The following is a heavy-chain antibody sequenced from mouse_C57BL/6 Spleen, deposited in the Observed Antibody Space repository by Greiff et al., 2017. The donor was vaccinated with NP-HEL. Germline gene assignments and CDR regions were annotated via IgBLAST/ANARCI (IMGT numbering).Heavy chain of an antibody. CDR2: INPNNGGT. V-gene: IGHV1-22*01. D-gene: IGHD1-1*01. CDR1: GYTFTDYN. J-gene: IGHJ2*01. Sequence: EVKLQQSGPELVKPGASVKMSCKASGYTFTDYNMHWVKQSHGKSLEWIGYINPNNGGTSYNQKFKGKATLTVNKSSSTAYMELRSLTSEDSAVYYCARSTVVAPFDYWGQGTTLTVSS. CDR3: ARSTVVAPFDY.